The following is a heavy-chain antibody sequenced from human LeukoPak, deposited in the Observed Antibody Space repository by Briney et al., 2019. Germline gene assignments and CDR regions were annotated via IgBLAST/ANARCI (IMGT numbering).Heavy chain of an antibody. V-gene: IGHV3-33*01. CDR3: ARPSGSYWYFDL. D-gene: IGHD1-26*01. Sequence: GGSLRLSCAASAFTFSSYDMRWVRQAPGKGLEWVAVIWYDGSKYYADSVKGRFTISRDNSKNTLYLQMNSLRGEDTAVYYCARPSGSYWYFDLWGRGTLVTVSS. CDR1: AFTFSSYD. CDR2: IWYDGSK. J-gene: IGHJ2*01.